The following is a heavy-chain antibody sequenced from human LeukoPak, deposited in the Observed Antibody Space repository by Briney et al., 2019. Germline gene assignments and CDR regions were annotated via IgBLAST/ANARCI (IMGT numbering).Heavy chain of an antibody. V-gene: IGHV4-4*07. D-gene: IGHD6-19*01. CDR2: VYTSGST. CDR3: ASDYSSGSFDH. Sequence: SETLSLTCTVSGGSISSYYWNWIRQPAGKGLEWIGRVYTSGSTNYNPSLKSRVTISIDKSKNQFSLRLTSVTAADTAIYYCASDYSSGSFDHWGQGTLVTVSS. CDR1: GGSISSYY. J-gene: IGHJ5*02.